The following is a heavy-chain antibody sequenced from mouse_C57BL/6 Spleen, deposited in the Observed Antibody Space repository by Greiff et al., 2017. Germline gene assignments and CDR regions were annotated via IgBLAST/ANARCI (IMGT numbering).Heavy chain of an antibody. Sequence: VKLQQSGAELVRPGASVTLSCKASGYTFTDYEMHWVKQTPVHGLEWIGAIDPETGGTAYNQKFKGKAILTADKSSSTAYMELRSLTSGDSAVYYCTRYGYGYDGFAYWGQGTLVTVSA. V-gene: IGHV1-15*01. J-gene: IGHJ3*01. CDR2: IDPETGGT. D-gene: IGHD2-2*01. CDR1: GYTFTDYE. CDR3: TRYGYGYDGFAY.